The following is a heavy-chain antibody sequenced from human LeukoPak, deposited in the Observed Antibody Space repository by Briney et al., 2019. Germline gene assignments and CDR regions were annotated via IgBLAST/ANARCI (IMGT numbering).Heavy chain of an antibody. D-gene: IGHD2-2*01. Sequence: ASVKVSCKASGYTFTSYYMHWVRQAPGQGLEWMGIINPSGGSTSYAQKFQGRVTMTRDTSTTTVYMELSSLRSEDTAVYYCARDIVVIPAANGIDYWGQGAPVTVSS. CDR3: ARDIVVIPAANGIDY. CDR2: INPSGGST. J-gene: IGHJ4*02. CDR1: GYTFTSYY. V-gene: IGHV1-46*01.